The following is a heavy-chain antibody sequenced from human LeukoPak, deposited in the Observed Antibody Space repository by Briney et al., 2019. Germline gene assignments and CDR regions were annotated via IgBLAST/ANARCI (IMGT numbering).Heavy chain of an antibody. CDR3: ARGPSHDSSGYYYYYYMDV. V-gene: IGHV1-8*03. CDR2: MNPNSGNT. D-gene: IGHD3-22*01. J-gene: IGHJ6*03. Sequence: ASVKVSCKASGYTFTSYDINWVRQATGQGLEWMGWMNPNSGNTGYAQKVQGRVTITRNTSISTAYMELSSLRSEDTAVYYCARGPSHDSSGYYYYYYMDVWGKGTTFTVSS. CDR1: GYTFTSYD.